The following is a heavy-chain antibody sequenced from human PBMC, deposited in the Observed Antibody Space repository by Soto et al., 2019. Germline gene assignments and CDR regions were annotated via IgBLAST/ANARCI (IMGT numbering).Heavy chain of an antibody. J-gene: IGHJ6*02. CDR2: IDPSDSYT. CDR1: GYSFTSYW. CDR3: ARRVVPPLTGYYIYGMDV. V-gene: IGHV5-10-1*01. D-gene: IGHD3-9*01. Sequence: PAESLKISCKGSGYSFTSYWISWVRQMPGKGLEWMGRIDPSDSYTNYSPSFQGHVTISADKSISTAYLQWSSLKASDTAMYYCARRVVPPLTGYYIYGMDVWGQGTTVTVSS.